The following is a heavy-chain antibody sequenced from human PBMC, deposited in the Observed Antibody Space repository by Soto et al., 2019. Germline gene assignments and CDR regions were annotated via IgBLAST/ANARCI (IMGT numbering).Heavy chain of an antibody. CDR3: AKDTILTGYFSPQVNY. CDR1: GFTFSSYA. D-gene: IGHD3-9*01. J-gene: IGHJ4*02. Sequence: PGGSLRLSCAASGFTFSSYAMSWVRQAPGKGLEWVSAISGSGGSTYYADSVKGRFTISRDNSKNTLYLQMNSLRAEDTAVYYCAKDTILTGYFSPQVNYWGQGTLVTVSS. CDR2: ISGSGGST. V-gene: IGHV3-23*01.